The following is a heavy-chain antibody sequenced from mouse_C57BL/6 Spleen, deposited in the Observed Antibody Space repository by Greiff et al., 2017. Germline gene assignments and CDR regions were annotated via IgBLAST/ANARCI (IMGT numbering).Heavy chain of an antibody. J-gene: IGHJ1*03. CDR3: ASRGYGNYDPLHWYFDV. Sequence: QVQLQQPGAELVRPGSSVKLSCKASGYTFTSYWMHWVKQRPIQGLEWIGNIDPSDSETHYNQKFKDKATLTVDKSSSTAYMQLSSLTSEDSAVYYCASRGYGNYDPLHWYFDVWGTGTTVTVSS. V-gene: IGHV1-52*01. D-gene: IGHD2-1*01. CDR1: GYTFTSYW. CDR2: IDPSDSET.